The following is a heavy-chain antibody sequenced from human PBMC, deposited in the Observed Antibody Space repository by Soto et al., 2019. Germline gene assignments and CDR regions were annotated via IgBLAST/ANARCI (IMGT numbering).Heavy chain of an antibody. CDR3: ARDLGGSYLDY. CDR2: IWYDGSNK. D-gene: IGHD1-26*01. J-gene: IGHJ4*02. Sequence: GGSLRLSCAASGFIFSSYGMYWVRQAPGKGLEWVAVIWYDGSNKYYVDSVKGRFTISRDNSKNTLYLQMNSLRAEDTAVYYCARDLGGSYLDYWGQGTLVTVSS. V-gene: IGHV3-33*01. CDR1: GFIFSSYG.